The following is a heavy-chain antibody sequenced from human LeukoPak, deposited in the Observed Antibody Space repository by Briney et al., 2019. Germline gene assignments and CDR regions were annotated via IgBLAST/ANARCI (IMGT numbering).Heavy chain of an antibody. CDR3: AREGTIVVGDAFDL. CDR1: GFTFTDAW. D-gene: IGHD2-15*01. V-gene: IGHV3-21*01. CDR2: ISSSGSYL. Sequence: GGSLRLSCAASGFTFTDAWMSWVRQAPGKGLEWVSSISSSGSYLHYADSIKGRFTISRDSAKNSLNLQMDSVRVEDTGVYYCAREGTIVVGDAFDLWGQGTRVTVSS. J-gene: IGHJ3*01.